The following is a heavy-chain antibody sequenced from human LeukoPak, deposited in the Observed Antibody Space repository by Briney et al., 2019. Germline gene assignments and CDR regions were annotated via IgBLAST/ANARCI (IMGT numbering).Heavy chain of an antibody. CDR1: GYSFSSHG. J-gene: IGHJ4*02. Sequence: GESLKISCEASGYSFSSHGIVWVRQMPGKGLEWMGIINPADSVTIYSPSFQGQVTISADKSITTAYLQWSSLKASDTAMYYCARRYCSGGTCYYFDYWGQGALVTVSS. CDR2: INPADSVT. CDR3: ARRYCSGGTCYYFDY. D-gene: IGHD2-15*01. V-gene: IGHV5-51*01.